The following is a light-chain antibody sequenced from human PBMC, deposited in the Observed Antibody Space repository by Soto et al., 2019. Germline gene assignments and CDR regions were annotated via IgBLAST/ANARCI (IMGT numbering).Light chain of an antibody. CDR3: QTWDTDIRV. CDR2: DNT. V-gene: IGLV1-40*01. CDR1: SSDIGAGYR. Sequence: QSVLTQPPSVSGAPGERVTISCTGSSSDIGAGYRVRWYQQVPGTAPKLLIYDNTNRPSGVSVRFSGSKSGTSASLAISGLQAEDEADYYCQTWDTDIRVFGGGTKLTVL. J-gene: IGLJ3*02.